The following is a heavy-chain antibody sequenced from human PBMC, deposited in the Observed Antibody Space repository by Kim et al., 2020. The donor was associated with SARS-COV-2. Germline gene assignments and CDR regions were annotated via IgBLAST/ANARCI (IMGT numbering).Heavy chain of an antibody. J-gene: IGHJ4*02. V-gene: IGHV1-69*04. D-gene: IGHD3-22*01. CDR1: GGTFSSYA. Sequence: SVKVSCKASGGTFSSYAISWVRQAPGQGLEWMGRIIPILGIANYAQKFQGRVTITADKSTSTAYMELSSLRSEDTAVYYCARVLLPHTYYYDSSIAFDYWGQGTLVTVSS. CDR2: IIPILGIA. CDR3: ARVLLPHTYYYDSSIAFDY.